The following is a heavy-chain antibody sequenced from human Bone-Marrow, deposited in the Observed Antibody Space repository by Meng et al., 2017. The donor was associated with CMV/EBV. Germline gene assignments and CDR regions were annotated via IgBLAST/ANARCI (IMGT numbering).Heavy chain of an antibody. V-gene: IGHV1-8*01. CDR3: ARGPGLCSGGSCYGIDY. CDR2: MNPNSGYT. J-gene: IGHJ4*02. D-gene: IGHD2-15*01. CDR1: YTCTSYD. Sequence: YTCTSYDINWVRQATGQGLEWVGWMNPNSGYTGYAQKFQGRVTMTRNTSISTAYMDLSSLTSEDTAVYYCARGPGLCSGGSCYGIDYWGQGTLVTVSS.